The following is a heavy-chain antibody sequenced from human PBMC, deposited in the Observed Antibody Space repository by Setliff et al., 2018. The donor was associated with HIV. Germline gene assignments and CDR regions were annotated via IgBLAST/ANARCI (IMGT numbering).Heavy chain of an antibody. CDR2: VYHSGTT. Sequence: LSLTCSVSGGSISGHYWSWIRQSPEKRLEWIGYVYHSGTTHYSPSLKNRVSIYVDPSKNQFSLRLTSVNAADTAVYYCARHYYDSGSPFDSWGQGTVVTVSS. J-gene: IGHJ4*02. CDR3: ARHYYDSGSPFDS. V-gene: IGHV4-59*08. CDR1: GGSISGHY. D-gene: IGHD3-10*01.